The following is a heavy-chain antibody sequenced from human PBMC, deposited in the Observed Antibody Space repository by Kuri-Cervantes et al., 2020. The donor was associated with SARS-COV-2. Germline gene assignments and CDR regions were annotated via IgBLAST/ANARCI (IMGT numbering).Heavy chain of an antibody. D-gene: IGHD6-13*01. Sequence: GESLKISCAASGFTFSSYWMSWVRQAPGKGLEWVANIKQDGSEKYYADSVKGRFTISRDNSKNTLYLQMNSLRAEDTAVYYCAKDKFREQLVSHYSGMDVWGQGTTVTVSS. V-gene: IGHV3-7*03. J-gene: IGHJ6*02. CDR2: IKQDGSEK. CDR1: GFTFSSYW. CDR3: AKDKFREQLVSHYSGMDV.